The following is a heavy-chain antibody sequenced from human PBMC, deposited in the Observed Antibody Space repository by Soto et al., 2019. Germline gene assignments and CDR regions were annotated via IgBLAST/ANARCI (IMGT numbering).Heavy chain of an antibody. CDR1: GGAFNNYA. CDR2: IVPVFPSV. Sequence: QVQLVQSGAEVKRPGSSVKVSCKASGGAFNNYAIYWVRQAPGQGLEWLGTIVPVFPSVYYAPRFQGRLTITADGSTDTVCMIPTSLKSEDTAVDYCAREMPSTAAAYFYYGLNVWGQGTSVTVSS. CDR3: AREMPSTAAAYFYYGLNV. D-gene: IGHD2-2*01. J-gene: IGHJ6*02. V-gene: IGHV1-69*18.